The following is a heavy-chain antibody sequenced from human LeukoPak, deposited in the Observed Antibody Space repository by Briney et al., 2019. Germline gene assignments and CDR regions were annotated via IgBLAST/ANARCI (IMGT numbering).Heavy chain of an antibody. D-gene: IGHD6-13*01. V-gene: IGHV3-43D*03. J-gene: IGHJ4*02. Sequence: GGSLRLSCAASGFTFDDYAMHWVRQAPGKGLEWVSLISWDGGSTYYADSVKGRFTISRDNSKNSLYLQMNSLRAEDTALYYCAKASPGYSSSWSRWDYFDYWGQGTLVTVSS. CDR2: ISWDGGST. CDR1: GFTFDDYA. CDR3: AKASPGYSSSWSRWDYFDY.